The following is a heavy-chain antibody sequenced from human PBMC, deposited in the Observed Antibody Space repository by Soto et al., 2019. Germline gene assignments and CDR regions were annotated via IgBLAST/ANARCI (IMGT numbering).Heavy chain of an antibody. CDR2: ISYDGSKK. Sequence: GGSLRLSCAASGFTFSSYGMHWVRQAPGKGLEWVAVISYDGSKKYYADSVKGRFTISRDNSRDTLYLQMNSLRAEDTAVYYCAKDAYCSGGSCYFDYWGQGTLVTVSS. CDR1: GFTFSSYG. J-gene: IGHJ4*02. D-gene: IGHD2-15*01. V-gene: IGHV3-30*18. CDR3: AKDAYCSGGSCYFDY.